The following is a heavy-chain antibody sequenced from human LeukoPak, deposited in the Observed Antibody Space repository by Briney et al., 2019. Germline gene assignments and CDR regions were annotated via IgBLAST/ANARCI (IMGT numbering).Heavy chain of an antibody. J-gene: IGHJ5*02. Sequence: ASVKVSCKASGYTFTGYYMHWVRQAPGQGLEWMGWINPNSGGTNYAQKFQGRVTMTRDTSISTAYMELSRLRSEDTAVYYCARGRSSSWANWFDPWGQGTLVTISS. V-gene: IGHV1-2*02. D-gene: IGHD6-13*01. CDR3: ARGRSSSWANWFDP. CDR2: INPNSGGT. CDR1: GYTFTGYY.